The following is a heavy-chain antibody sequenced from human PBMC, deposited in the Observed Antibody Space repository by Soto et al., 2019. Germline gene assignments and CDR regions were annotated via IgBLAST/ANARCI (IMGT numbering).Heavy chain of an antibody. CDR2: ISYDGSNK. V-gene: IGHV3-30-3*01. D-gene: IGHD4-4*01. CDR1: GFTFSSYA. J-gene: IGHJ6*02. Sequence: GGSLRLSCAASGFTFSSYAMHWVRQAPGKGLEWVAVISYDGSNKYYADSVKGRFTISRENSKNTLYLQMNSLRAEDTAVYYCARAMGYRQDYYYYGMDVWGQGTTVTVSS. CDR3: ARAMGYRQDYYYYGMDV.